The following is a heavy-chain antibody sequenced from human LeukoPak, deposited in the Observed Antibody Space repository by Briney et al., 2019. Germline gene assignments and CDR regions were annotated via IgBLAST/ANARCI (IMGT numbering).Heavy chain of an antibody. J-gene: IGHJ4*02. CDR3: ARLPGGY. CDR2: IYYSAST. Sequence: SETLSLTCTVSGGSISSSSYYWGWIRQPPGKGLEWIGSIYYSASTYYSPSLKSRVAISVDTSKTQFSLKLSSVTAADTAVYYCARLPGGYWGQGTLVIVSS. D-gene: IGHD1-26*01. CDR1: GGSISSSSYY. V-gene: IGHV4-39*01.